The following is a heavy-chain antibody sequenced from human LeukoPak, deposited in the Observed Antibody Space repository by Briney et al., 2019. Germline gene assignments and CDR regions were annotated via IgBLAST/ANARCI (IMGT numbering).Heavy chain of an antibody. Sequence: SVKVSCKTSGGTFNNSAISWVRQAPGQGLEWLGGIMPLFGTAGYAQKFQGRVTITKDESTRTVYLELTSLTSDDTAVYYCARDVHGDYGSGRFDPWGQGTLVSVSS. CDR1: GGTFNNSA. V-gene: IGHV1-69*05. CDR2: IMPLFGTA. D-gene: IGHD4-17*01. J-gene: IGHJ5*02. CDR3: ARDVHGDYGSGRFDP.